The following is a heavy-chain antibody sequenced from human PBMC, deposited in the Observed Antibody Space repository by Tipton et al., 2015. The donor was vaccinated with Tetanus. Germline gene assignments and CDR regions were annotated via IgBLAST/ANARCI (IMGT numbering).Heavy chain of an antibody. J-gene: IGHJ4*02. Sequence: TLSLTCTVSGGSISSSSYYWGWIRQPPGRGLEWIGAISYRGETHFNPSLGSRVSMSVDTSKNQFSVDLSSVTAADTAVYFCARHYDTSGYYFVGGQGVLVTVSS. CDR1: GGSISSSSYY. V-gene: IGHV4-39*01. CDR3: ARHYDTSGYYFV. D-gene: IGHD3-22*01. CDR2: ISYRGET.